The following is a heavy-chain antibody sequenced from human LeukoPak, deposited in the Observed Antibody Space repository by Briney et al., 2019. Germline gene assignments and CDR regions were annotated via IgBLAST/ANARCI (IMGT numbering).Heavy chain of an antibody. V-gene: IGHV1-46*01. Sequence: ASVKVSCKASGYIFTSHYMHWMRQAPGQGLEWMGMINPSGGSTVYAQKFQGRVTMTRDTSMSTVDMELSSLRSEDTAMYYCATYSYGSVDPWGQGTLVTVSS. J-gene: IGHJ5*02. D-gene: IGHD5-18*01. CDR3: ATYSYGSVDP. CDR2: INPSGGST. CDR1: GYIFTSHY.